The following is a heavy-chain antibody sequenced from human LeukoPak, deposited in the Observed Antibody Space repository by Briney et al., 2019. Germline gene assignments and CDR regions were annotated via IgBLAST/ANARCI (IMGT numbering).Heavy chain of an antibody. V-gene: IGHV1-18*01. Sequence: ASVKVSCKASGHTANTYGFSWIRQAPGQGLEWIGWIFSYTGQTKYADKFQGRVTMTTDTSKTIAYLDLRSLRSDDTAVYFCANVAKGRFFFYYMDVWGEGTTFTDS. CDR1: GHTANTYG. D-gene: IGHD3-3*01. CDR3: ANVAKGRFFFYYMDV. J-gene: IGHJ6*03. CDR2: IFSYTGQT.